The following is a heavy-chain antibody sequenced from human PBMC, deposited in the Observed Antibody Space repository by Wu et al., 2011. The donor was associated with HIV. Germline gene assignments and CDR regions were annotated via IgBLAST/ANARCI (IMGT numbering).Heavy chain of an antibody. D-gene: IGHD1-26*01. V-gene: IGHV1-69*15. J-gene: IGHJ6*03. CDR2: IMPLFGTT. CDR3: GKGEAGYYHYYYMDV. Sequence: QVQLVQSGAEVKKPGSSVKVSCKASGGDFRSYPISWLRQAPGHGLEWTGRIMPLFGTTNYAQKFQGRVTITADESTTTAYMELSSLRSEDTAVYYCGKGEAGYYHYYYMDVWGKGTTVTVS. CDR1: GGDFRSYP.